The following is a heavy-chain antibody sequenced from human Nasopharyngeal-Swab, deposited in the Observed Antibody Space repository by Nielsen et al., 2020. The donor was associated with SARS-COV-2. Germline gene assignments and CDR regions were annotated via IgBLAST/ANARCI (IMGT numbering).Heavy chain of an antibody. V-gene: IGHV1-24*01. J-gene: IGHJ5*02. CDR3: ATGGPITGTINWFDP. CDR2: FDPEDGET. D-gene: IGHD1-7*01. Sequence: WVRQAPGQGLERMGGFDPEDGETIYAQKFQGRVTMTEDTSTDTAYMELSSLRSEDTAVYYCATGGPITGTINWFDPWGQGTLVTVSS.